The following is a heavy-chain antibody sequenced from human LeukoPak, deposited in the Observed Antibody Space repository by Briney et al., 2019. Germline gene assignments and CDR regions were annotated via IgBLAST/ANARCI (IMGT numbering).Heavy chain of an antibody. Sequence: PGGSLRLSCVASGFSISSSWMHWVRQAPGKGLEWVSGISWNSGSIGYADSVKGRFTISRDNAKNSLYLQMNSLRAEDTALYYCAKGPFWSGSIDTIGYFDLWGRGTLVTVSS. CDR2: ISWNSGSI. D-gene: IGHD3-3*01. CDR3: AKGPFWSGSIDTIGYFDL. CDR1: GFSISSSW. J-gene: IGHJ2*01. V-gene: IGHV3-9*01.